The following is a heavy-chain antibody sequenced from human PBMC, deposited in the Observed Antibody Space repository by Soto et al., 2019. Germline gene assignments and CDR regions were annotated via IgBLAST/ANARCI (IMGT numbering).Heavy chain of an antibody. Sequence: QVQLVQSGAEVKKPGSSVKVSCKASGGTFSSYPISWVRQAPGQGLEWMGRIIPILDITDYAQRFQGRVTITADKSTSTAYMELSSLSSDDTAAYYCARPTSTGTTSGYYFDYWGQGTLVTVSS. CDR3: ARPTSTGTTSGYYFDY. J-gene: IGHJ4*02. D-gene: IGHD1-7*01. CDR1: GGTFSSYP. V-gene: IGHV1-69*02. CDR2: IIPILDIT.